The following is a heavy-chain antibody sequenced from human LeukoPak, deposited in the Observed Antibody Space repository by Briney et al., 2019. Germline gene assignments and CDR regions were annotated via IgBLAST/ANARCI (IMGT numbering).Heavy chain of an antibody. CDR2: INTDGSST. CDR3: ARDAELRAAFDI. J-gene: IGHJ3*02. D-gene: IGHD1-26*01. V-gene: IGHV3-74*01. CDR1: GFTFSSYD. Sequence: GGSLRLSCAASGFTFSSYDMHWVRQAPGKGLVWVSRINTDGSSTSYADSVKGRFTISRDNAKNTLYLQMNSLRAEDTAVYYCARDAELRAAFDIWGQGTMVTVSS.